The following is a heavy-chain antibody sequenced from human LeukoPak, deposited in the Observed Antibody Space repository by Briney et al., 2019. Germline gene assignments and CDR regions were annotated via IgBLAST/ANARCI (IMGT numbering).Heavy chain of an antibody. D-gene: IGHD3-3*01. Sequence: PGRSLRLSCAASGFTFSSYGIHWVRQAPGKGLEWVAVISYDGSNKYYADSVKGRFTISRDNSKNTLYLQMNSLRAEDTAVYYCAKDLREVIFGVDKLVTFYYYGMDVWGQGTTVTVSS. CDR3: AKDLREVIFGVDKLVTFYYYGMDV. CDR2: ISYDGSNK. CDR1: GFTFSSYG. J-gene: IGHJ6*02. V-gene: IGHV3-30*18.